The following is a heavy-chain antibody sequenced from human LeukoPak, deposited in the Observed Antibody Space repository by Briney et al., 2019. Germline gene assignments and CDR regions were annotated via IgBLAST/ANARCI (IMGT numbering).Heavy chain of an antibody. CDR3: AREPGGAMDPYYFDY. J-gene: IGHJ4*02. V-gene: IGHV1-69*05. Sequence: GASVKVSCKASGGTFSSYAISWVRQAPGQGLEWMGRIIPIFGTANYAQKFQGRVTITTDESTSTAYMELSSLRSEDTAVYHCAREPGGAMDPYYFDYWGQGTLVTVSS. CDR1: GGTFSSYA. CDR2: IIPIFGTA. D-gene: IGHD3-16*01.